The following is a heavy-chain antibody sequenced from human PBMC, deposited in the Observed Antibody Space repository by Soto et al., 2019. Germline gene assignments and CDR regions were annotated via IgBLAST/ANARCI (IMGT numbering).Heavy chain of an antibody. CDR3: ARDRVRGSRTYAGFDP. CDR2: IYYTGNT. V-gene: IGHV4-30-4*01. J-gene: IGHJ5*02. CDR1: GDSISSGDYY. D-gene: IGHD3-10*01. Sequence: QVQLQESGPGLVKPSQTLSLTCTVSGDSISSGDYYWSWIRQPPGKGLEWIGYIYYTGNTYYNPSRKSLVTITMDTSKNQLSLKLSSLTAADTAVYFCARDRVRGSRTYAGFDPWGQGTLVTFAS.